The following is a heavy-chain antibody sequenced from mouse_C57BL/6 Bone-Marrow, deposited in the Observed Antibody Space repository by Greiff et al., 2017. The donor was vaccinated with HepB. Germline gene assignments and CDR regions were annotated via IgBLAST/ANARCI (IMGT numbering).Heavy chain of an antibody. CDR2: IDPSDSYT. Sequence: QVQLQQPGAELVMPGASVKLSCKASGYTFTSYWMHWVKQRPGQGLEWIGEIDPSDSYTNYNQKLKGKSTLTVDKSSSTAYMQLSSLTSEDSAVYYCARGTTVVARGYFDVWGTGTTVTVSS. J-gene: IGHJ1*03. D-gene: IGHD1-1*01. CDR3: ARGTTVVARGYFDV. CDR1: GYTFTSYW. V-gene: IGHV1-69*01.